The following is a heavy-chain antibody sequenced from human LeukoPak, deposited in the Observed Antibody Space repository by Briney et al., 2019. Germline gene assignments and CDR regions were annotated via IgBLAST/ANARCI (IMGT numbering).Heavy chain of an antibody. D-gene: IGHD3-10*01. V-gene: IGHV1-18*04. CDR3: ARVFRYYGSGNWNWFDP. CDR2: ISAYNGNT. J-gene: IGHJ5*02. Sequence: ASVKVSCKASGYTFTGYYMHWVRQAPGQGLEWMGWISAYNGNTNYAQKLQGRVTMTTDTSTSTAYMELRSLRSDDTAVYYCARVFRYYGSGNWNWFDPWGQGTLVTVSS. CDR1: GYTFTGYY.